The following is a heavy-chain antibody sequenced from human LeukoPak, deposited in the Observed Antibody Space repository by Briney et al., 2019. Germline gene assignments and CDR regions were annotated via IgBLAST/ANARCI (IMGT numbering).Heavy chain of an antibody. Sequence: GGSLRLSCAAYGFTFSSYAIHSVRQAPGKGLEWVANMNQVGGEIYYMDSVKGRFTISRDNAKNSLYMQMNSLRAEDTAVYYCARDHRGAFDYWGQGTLVTVSS. J-gene: IGHJ4*02. CDR3: ARDHRGAFDY. D-gene: IGHD3-16*01. CDR1: GFTFSSYA. V-gene: IGHV3-7*01. CDR2: MNQVGGEI.